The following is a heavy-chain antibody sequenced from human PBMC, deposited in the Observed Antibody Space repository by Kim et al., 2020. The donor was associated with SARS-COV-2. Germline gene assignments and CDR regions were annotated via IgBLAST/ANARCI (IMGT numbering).Heavy chain of an antibody. CDR2: IKPDGGEK. CDR1: GFTFSNYW. D-gene: IGHD3-10*01. Sequence: GGSLRLSCAASGFTFSNYWMTWVRQAPGKGLEWVANIKPDGGEKYYVDSVKGRFTISRDNAKNALYLQMNNLRGEDTAVYYCARLVYYPSASYVSDYWGQGPLVTLSS. CDR3: ARLVYYPSASYVSDY. J-gene: IGHJ4*02. V-gene: IGHV3-7*01.